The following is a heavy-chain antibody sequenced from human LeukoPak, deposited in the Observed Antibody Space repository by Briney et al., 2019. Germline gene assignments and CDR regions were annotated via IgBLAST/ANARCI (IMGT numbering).Heavy chain of an antibody. D-gene: IGHD6-13*01. CDR3: ARHAPHTPLGYIEAAVPPDY. Sequence: PSETLSLTCTVSGGSISTYYWSWIRQPPGKGLEWIGYSYYSGSTNYNPSLKSRVTISVDTSKNQFSLKLSSVTAADTAVYYCARHAPHTPLGYIEAAVPPDYWGQGTLVTVSS. V-gene: IGHV4-59*08. J-gene: IGHJ4*01. CDR1: GGSISTYY. CDR2: SYYSGST.